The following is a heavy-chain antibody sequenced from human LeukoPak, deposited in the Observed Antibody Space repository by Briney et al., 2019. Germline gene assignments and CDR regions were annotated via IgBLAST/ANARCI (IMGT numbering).Heavy chain of an antibody. V-gene: IGHV3-23*01. D-gene: IGHD3-10*01. CDR1: GFTFSTHA. CDR3: ARFPGFGSGTYRLDY. J-gene: IGHJ4*02. CDR2: IATGFDT. Sequence: GGSLRLSCAASGFTFSTHAMTWVRQAPGKGLEWISSIATGFDTYSADSVKGWFAISRDNSKNTLYLQMNNLRADDTALYYCARFPGFGSGTYRLDYWGQGTLVTVSS.